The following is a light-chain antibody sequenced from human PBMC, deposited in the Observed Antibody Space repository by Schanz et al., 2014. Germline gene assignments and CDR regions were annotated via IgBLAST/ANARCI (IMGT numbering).Light chain of an antibody. J-gene: IGLJ3*02. CDR3: SSNVGSNNFQ. CDR1: SSNIGAGYD. CDR2: GNS. Sequence: QSVLTQPPSVSGAPGQRVTISCTGSSSNIGAGYDVHWYQQLPGTAPKLLIYGNSNRPSGVPDRFSASKSGNTASLTVSGLQAEDEAEYYCSSNVGSNNFQFGGGTKLTVL. V-gene: IGLV1-40*01.